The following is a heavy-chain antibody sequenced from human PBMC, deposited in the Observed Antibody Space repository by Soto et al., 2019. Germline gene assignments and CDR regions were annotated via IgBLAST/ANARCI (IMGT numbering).Heavy chain of an antibody. CDR3: GKAGGSELRYFDLPEVGV. J-gene: IGHJ4*02. D-gene: IGHD3-9*01. CDR2: VTYDSSQK. Sequence: QVYLVESGGGVVQPGTSLRLSCTAPGLSFFTYGFAWIRQAPGKGLEWVAVVTYDSSQKYYADSVKGRFTISRDNSKNIVYRQMDSLQHNDSALYYCGKAGGSELRYFDLPEVGVWSQGTLVTVSS. V-gene: IGHV3-30*18. CDR1: GLSFFTYG.